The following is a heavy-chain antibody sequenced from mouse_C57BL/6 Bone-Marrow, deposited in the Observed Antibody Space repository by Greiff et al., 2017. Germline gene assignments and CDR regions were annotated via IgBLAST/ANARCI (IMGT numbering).Heavy chain of an antibody. V-gene: IGHV1-15*01. D-gene: IGHD4-1*01. CDR3: TQTGWFAY. Sequence: QVHVKQSGAELVRPGASVTLSCKASGYTFTDYEMHWVKQTPVHGLEWIGAIDPETGGTAYNQKFKGKAILTADKSSSTAYMELRSLTSEDSAVYYCTQTGWFAYWGQGTLVTVSA. CDR2: IDPETGGT. CDR1: GYTFTDYE. J-gene: IGHJ3*01.